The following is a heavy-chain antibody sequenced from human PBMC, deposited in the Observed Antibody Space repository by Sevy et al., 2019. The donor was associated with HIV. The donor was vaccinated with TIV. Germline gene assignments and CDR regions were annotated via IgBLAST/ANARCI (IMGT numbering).Heavy chain of an antibody. J-gene: IGHJ6*02. CDR1: GFTFSDYY. CDR2: ISGSDSTI. Sequence: GGSLRLSCAASGFTFSDYYMSWIRQAPGKGLEWISYISGSDSTIYYADSVKGRFTISRDNAKNSLYLQMNSLRAEDTAVYYCARDHVKDRDLGDYYYYAMDVWGQGTTVTVSS. D-gene: IGHD3-16*01. V-gene: IGHV3-11*01. CDR3: ARDHVKDRDLGDYYYYAMDV.